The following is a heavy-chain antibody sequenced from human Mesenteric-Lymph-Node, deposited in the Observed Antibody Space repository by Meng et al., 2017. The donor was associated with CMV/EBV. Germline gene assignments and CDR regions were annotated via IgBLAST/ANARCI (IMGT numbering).Heavy chain of an antibody. CDR3: AREWVATGFDP. Sequence: GESLKISCAASGFTFSSYAMSWVRQAPGKGLEWVSAISGSGGSTYYADSVKGRFSISRDNAKNSLYLQMNSLRAEDTAVYYCAREWVATGFDPWGQGTLVTVSS. V-gene: IGHV3-23*01. CDR1: GFTFSSYA. D-gene: IGHD2-21*02. J-gene: IGHJ5*02. CDR2: ISGSGGST.